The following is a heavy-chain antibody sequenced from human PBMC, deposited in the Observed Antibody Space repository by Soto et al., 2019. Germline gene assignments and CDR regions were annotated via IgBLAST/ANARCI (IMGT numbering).Heavy chain of an antibody. V-gene: IGHV1-3*05. Sequence: QVQLVQSGTEEKKPRASVKVSCKASGYTFTSYAMHWVRQAPGQRLEWMGWINAGNGNTKYSQKFQGRVTITRDTSASTAYMELSSLRSEDTAVYYCAREDWLRPFDYWGQGTLVTVSS. J-gene: IGHJ4*02. CDR3: AREDWLRPFDY. CDR2: INAGNGNT. D-gene: IGHD5-12*01. CDR1: GYTFTSYA.